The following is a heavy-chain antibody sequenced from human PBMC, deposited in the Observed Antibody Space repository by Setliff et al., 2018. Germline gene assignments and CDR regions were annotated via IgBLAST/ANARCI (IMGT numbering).Heavy chain of an antibody. CDR3: ARVSEYSNYRDF. V-gene: IGHV3-64*01. CDR2: ITSDGGSS. D-gene: IGHD6-6*01. CDR1: EFVFNSYA. J-gene: IGHJ4*02. Sequence: PGGSLRLSCTASEFVFNSYAMHWVRQVPGKGLEFVASITSDGGSSYYANPVKGRFVISRDNSKNTLSLHMDSLRADDMALYYCARVSEYSNYRDFWGQGSLVTVSS.